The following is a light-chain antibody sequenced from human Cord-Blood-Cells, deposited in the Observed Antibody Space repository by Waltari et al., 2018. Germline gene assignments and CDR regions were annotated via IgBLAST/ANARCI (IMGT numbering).Light chain of an antibody. Sequence: DIQMTQSPSSLSASVGDRVTITCQASQDISNYLNWYQQKPGKAPKLLIYDASNLETGVPSRFGGSGSGTDFTFTISSLQPEDIATYYFQQYDNLPFTFGPGTKVDIK. CDR3: QQYDNLPFT. J-gene: IGKJ3*01. CDR2: DAS. V-gene: IGKV1-33*01. CDR1: QDISNY.